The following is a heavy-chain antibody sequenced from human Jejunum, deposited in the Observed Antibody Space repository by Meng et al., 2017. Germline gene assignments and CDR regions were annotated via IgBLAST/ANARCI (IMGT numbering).Heavy chain of an antibody. D-gene: IGHD3-10*01. CDR1: GFIFGDYA. V-gene: IGHV3-49*03. CDR3: ARERGTITRVRGDVDY. Sequence: GGSLRLSCTASGFIFGDYAMAWFRQAPGKGLEWVGFIRAKGFGGTTEYAASAKGRFFISRDDSKSTPYLEMNSLKTEATAVYYCARERGTITRVRGDVDYWGQGTLVTVSS. CDR2: IRAKGFGGTT. J-gene: IGHJ4*02.